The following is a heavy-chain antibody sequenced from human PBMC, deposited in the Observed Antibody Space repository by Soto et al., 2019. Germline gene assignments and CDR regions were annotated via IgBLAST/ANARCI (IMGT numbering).Heavy chain of an antibody. D-gene: IGHD6-13*01. V-gene: IGHV4-34*01. Sequence: QVQLQQWGAGLLKPSETLSLTCAVYGGSFSGYYWSWIRQPPGKGLEWIGEINHSVSTNYNPSLKSRVTISVDTSKNQFSLKLSSVTAADTAVYYCARRVAAAPSPFFDYWGQGTLVTVSS. CDR2: INHSVST. CDR1: GGSFSGYY. J-gene: IGHJ4*02. CDR3: ARRVAAAPSPFFDY.